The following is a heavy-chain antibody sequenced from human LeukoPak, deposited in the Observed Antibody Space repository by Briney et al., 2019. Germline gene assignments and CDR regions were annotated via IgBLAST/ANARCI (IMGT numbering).Heavy chain of an antibody. Sequence: ASVKVSCKASGYTFTHHYIHLVRQAPGQGLEWMGIINPNGGATSYAQRFQGRVSMTRDTSTSTVYMELSSLRSEDTAVYYCARELLLHWGQGTLVTVSS. CDR3: ARELLLH. J-gene: IGHJ4*02. D-gene: IGHD2-15*01. CDR1: GYTFTHHY. CDR2: INPNGGAT. V-gene: IGHV1-46*01.